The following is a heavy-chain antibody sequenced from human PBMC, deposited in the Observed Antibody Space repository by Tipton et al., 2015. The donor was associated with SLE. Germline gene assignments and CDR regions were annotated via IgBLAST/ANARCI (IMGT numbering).Heavy chain of an antibody. J-gene: IGHJ5*02. Sequence: TLSLTCTVSGGSISSHYWSWIRQPPGKGLEWIGEINHSGSTNYNPSLKSRVTISVDTSKNQFSLKLSSVTAADTAVYYCARTGDRDDWFDPWGQGTLVTVSS. CDR3: ARTGDRDDWFDP. V-gene: IGHV4-34*01. CDR2: INHSGST. D-gene: IGHD7-27*01. CDR1: GGSISSHY.